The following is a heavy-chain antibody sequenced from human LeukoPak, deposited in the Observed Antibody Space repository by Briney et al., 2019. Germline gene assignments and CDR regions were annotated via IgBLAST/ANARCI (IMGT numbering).Heavy chain of an antibody. Sequence: GESLKISCKGSGCSFTSYWIGWVRQMPGKGLEWMGIIYPGDSDTRYSPSFQGQVTISADKSISTAYLQWSSLKASDTAMYYCARHSYGSGSYYLDDAFDIWGQGTMVTASS. CDR1: GCSFTSYW. V-gene: IGHV5-51*01. CDR3: ARHSYGSGSYYLDDAFDI. D-gene: IGHD3-10*01. J-gene: IGHJ3*02. CDR2: IYPGDSDT.